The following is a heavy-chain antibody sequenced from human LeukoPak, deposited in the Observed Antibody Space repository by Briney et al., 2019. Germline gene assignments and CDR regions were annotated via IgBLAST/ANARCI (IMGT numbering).Heavy chain of an antibody. Sequence: GGSLRLSCAASGFTFSSYSMNWVRQAPGKGLEWVSSISSSSSYIYYADSVKGRFTISRDNAKNSLYLQMNSLRAEDTAVYYCARGPSPLLGFDYWGQGTLVTVSS. CDR2: ISSSSSYI. J-gene: IGHJ4*02. D-gene: IGHD2-15*01. CDR1: GFTFSSYS. CDR3: ARGPSPLLGFDY. V-gene: IGHV3-21*01.